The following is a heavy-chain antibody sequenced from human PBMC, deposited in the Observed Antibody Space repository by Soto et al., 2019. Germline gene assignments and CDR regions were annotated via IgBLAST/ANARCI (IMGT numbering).Heavy chain of an antibody. Sequence: SETLSLTCAVSGGSISSGGYSWSWIRQPPGKGLEWIGYIYHSGSTYYNPSLKSRVTISVDRSKNQFSLKLSSVTAADTAVYYCARGGDGEIPWFDYWGQGTLVTVSS. J-gene: IGHJ4*02. CDR1: GGSISSGGYS. V-gene: IGHV4-30-2*01. CDR3: ARGGDGEIPWFDY. D-gene: IGHD3-16*02. CDR2: IYHSGST.